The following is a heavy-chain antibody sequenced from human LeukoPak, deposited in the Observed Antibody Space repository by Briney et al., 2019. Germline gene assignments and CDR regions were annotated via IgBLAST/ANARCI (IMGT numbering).Heavy chain of an antibody. Sequence: PSETLSLTCTVSGGSISSYYWSWIRQPPGKGLEWIGYIYYSGSTNYNPSLKSRVTISVDTSKNQFSLKLSSVTAADTAVYYCARSTAARLGWFDPWGQGTLVTVSS. CDR1: GGSISSYY. CDR3: ARSTAARLGWFDP. D-gene: IGHD6-6*01. CDR2: IYYSGST. J-gene: IGHJ5*02. V-gene: IGHV4-59*01.